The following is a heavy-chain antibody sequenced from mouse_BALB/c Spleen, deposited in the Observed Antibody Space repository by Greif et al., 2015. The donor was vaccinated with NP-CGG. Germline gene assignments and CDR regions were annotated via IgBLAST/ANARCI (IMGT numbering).Heavy chain of an antibody. D-gene: IGHD1-1*01. CDR2: IRNKANGYTT. Sequence: EVHLVESGGGLVQPGGSLRLSCATSGFTFTDYYMSWVRQPPGKALEWLGFIRNKANGYTTEYSASVKGRFTISRDNSQSILYLQMNTLRAEDSATYYCAGDITTVEAMDYWGQGTSVTASS. CDR1: GFTFTDYY. J-gene: IGHJ4*01. CDR3: AGDITTVEAMDY. V-gene: IGHV7-3*02.